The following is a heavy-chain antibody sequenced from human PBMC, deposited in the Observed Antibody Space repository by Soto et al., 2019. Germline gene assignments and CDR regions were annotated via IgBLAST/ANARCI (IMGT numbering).Heavy chain of an antibody. CDR1: GFTYISYD. J-gene: IGHJ4*02. CDR3: AKDVYLDYYDSSGFFR. Sequence: GGSLRLSCAASGFTYISYDMSSVRQSPGKGLEWVSAISGSGGSTYYADYVKGRFTISRDNSKNTLYLQMSSLRAEDTAVYYCAKDVYLDYYDSSGFFRWGQGTLVTVSS. CDR2: ISGSGGST. V-gene: IGHV3-23*01. D-gene: IGHD3-22*01.